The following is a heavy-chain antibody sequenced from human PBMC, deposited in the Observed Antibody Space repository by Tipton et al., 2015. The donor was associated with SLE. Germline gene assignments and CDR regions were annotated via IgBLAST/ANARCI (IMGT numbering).Heavy chain of an antibody. J-gene: IGHJ6*02. CDR1: GGSFSGYY. V-gene: IGHV4-34*09. D-gene: IGHD2-15*01. Sequence: TLSLTCAVYGGSFSGYYWNWIRLPPGKGLEWIGEINHSGSTHYNSSLKSRVTILVDTSKNQLSLKVTSVTDADTAVYYCARSGLRRINEGHMDVWGQGTTVTVSS. CDR3: ARSGLRRINEGHMDV. CDR2: INHSGST.